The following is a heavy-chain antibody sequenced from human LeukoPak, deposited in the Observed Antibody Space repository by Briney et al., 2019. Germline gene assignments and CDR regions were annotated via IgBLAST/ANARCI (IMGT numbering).Heavy chain of an antibody. CDR2: IFYSGST. J-gene: IGHJ3*02. CDR3: AKSNGYGLVDI. CDR1: GGSISTYY. Sequence: SETLSLTCTVSGGSISTYYWSWVRQPPGKALEWIGNIFYSGSTYYSPSLKSRVTISLDTSRNQFSLKLNSVTAADTAVYYCAKSNGYGLVDIWGQGTMVTVSS. D-gene: IGHD3-10*01. V-gene: IGHV4-59*12.